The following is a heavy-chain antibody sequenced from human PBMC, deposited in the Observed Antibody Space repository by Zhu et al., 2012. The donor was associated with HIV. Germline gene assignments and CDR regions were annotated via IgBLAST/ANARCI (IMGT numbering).Heavy chain of an antibody. J-gene: IGHJ3*02. CDR2: IYRTGDT. D-gene: IGHD2-21*02. Sequence: QVQLQGSGPGLVKPSETLSLTCDVSGYSINTATYWGWIRQPPGKGLEWIANIYRTGDTYYNPSLKSRSTISLDTSRNLFSLTLKSVTAADTAMYYCAKTTADNFHASFDIWDQGTLITVSS. V-gene: IGHV4-38-2*01. CDR1: GYSINTATY. CDR3: AKTTADNFHASFDI.